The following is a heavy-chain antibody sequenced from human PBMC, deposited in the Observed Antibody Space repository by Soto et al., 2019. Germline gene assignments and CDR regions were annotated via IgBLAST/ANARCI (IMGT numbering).Heavy chain of an antibody. CDR3: ARGGDDYVWGSYRSSAGVYFDY. CDR2: ISSSSSYI. V-gene: IGHV3-21*01. J-gene: IGHJ4*02. Sequence: EVQLVESGGGLVKPGGSLRLSCAASGFTFSSYSMNWVHQAPGKGLEWVSSISSSSSYIYYADSVKGRFTISRDNAKNSLYLQMNSLRAEDTAVYYCARGGDDYVWGSYRSSAGVYFDYWGQGTLVTVSS. D-gene: IGHD3-16*02. CDR1: GFTFSSYS.